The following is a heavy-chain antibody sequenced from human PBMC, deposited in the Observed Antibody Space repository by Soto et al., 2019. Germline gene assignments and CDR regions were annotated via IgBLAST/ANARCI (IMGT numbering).Heavy chain of an antibody. CDR3: AISQDRGGRTTFIY. CDR1: GFTFDDNA. CDR2: INWKSDI. J-gene: IGHJ4*02. V-gene: IGHV3-9*01. D-gene: IGHD3-16*01. Sequence: RLSCAVSGFTFDDNAMHWVRQAPEKGLEWVSGINWKSDIGYADSVKARFTISRDNAENSLYLQMNSLRAEDTALYYCAISQDRGGRTTFIYWGQGTQVTVSS.